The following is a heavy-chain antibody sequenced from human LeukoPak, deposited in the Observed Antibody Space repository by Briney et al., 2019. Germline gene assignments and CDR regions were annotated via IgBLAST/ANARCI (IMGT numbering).Heavy chain of an antibody. J-gene: IGHJ4*02. CDR1: GFTFSAYS. V-gene: IGHV3-21*01. Sequence: GGSLRLSCAASGFTFSAYSRYWVRQAPGKGLEWVSSISSGSGYIYYADSVKGRFTISRDNAKNSLYLQMDSLRAEDTAVYYCARDISIAAGGDYWGQGTLVTVSS. CDR2: ISSGSGYI. CDR3: ARDISIAAGGDY. D-gene: IGHD6-13*01.